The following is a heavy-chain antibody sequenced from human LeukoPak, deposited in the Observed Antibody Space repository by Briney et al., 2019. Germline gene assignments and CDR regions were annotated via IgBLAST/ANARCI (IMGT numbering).Heavy chain of an antibody. D-gene: IGHD6-19*01. CDR1: GFIFSRYG. V-gene: IGHV3-23*01. J-gene: IGHJ4*02. CDR3: AKDHLPGIVVADRDY. CDR2: ISGSGGTT. Sequence: GGSLRLSCAASGFIFSRYGTSWVRQAPGKGLEWVSAISGSGGTTYYADSVKGRFTISRDNSKNTLYLQINSLRAEDTDVYYCAKDHLPGIVVADRDYWGLGTLVTVSS.